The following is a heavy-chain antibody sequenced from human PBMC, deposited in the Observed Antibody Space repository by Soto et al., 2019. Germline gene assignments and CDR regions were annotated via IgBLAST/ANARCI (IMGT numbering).Heavy chain of an antibody. D-gene: IGHD2-2*01. Sequence: QGQLVQSGAEVKKPGASVKVSCTASGNTFTNFGVTWVRQAPGQGLEWMGWISAYTDDPNYAQKVQGRVTMTIDTSTSTAYLDLRSLTSGDTAVYYCARVIPGAETWFDPWGQGTLVTVSS. CDR1: GNTFTNFG. J-gene: IGHJ5*02. V-gene: IGHV1-18*01. CDR3: ARVIPGAETWFDP. CDR2: ISAYTDDP.